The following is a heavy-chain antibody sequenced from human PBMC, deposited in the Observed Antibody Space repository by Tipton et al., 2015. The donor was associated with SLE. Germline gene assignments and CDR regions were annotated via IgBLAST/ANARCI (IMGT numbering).Heavy chain of an antibody. CDR3: ARQYSSGWSGAFDI. CDR2: IYYSGST. CDR1: GGSISSYY. V-gene: IGHV4-59*08. D-gene: IGHD6-19*01. Sequence: LRLSCTVSGGSISSYYWSWIRQPPGKGLEWIGYIYYSGSTNYNPSLKSRVTISVDTSKNQFSLKLSSVTAADTAVYYCARQYSSGWSGAFDIWGQGTMVTVSS. J-gene: IGHJ3*02.